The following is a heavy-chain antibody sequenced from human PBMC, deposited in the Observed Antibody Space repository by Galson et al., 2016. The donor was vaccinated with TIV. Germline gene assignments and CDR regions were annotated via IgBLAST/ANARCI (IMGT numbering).Heavy chain of an antibody. J-gene: IGHJ4*02. CDR2: IMPILDIT. CDR1: GGTLNNYV. CDR3: ATYLHDTTRGFDY. Sequence: SVKVSCKASGGTLNNYVINWVRQAPGQGLEWMGRIMPILDITKYTQKFQGRVTTTADKSTSTPDMELSSLSSKETAIYYCATYLHDTTRGFDYWGQGTLVTVSS. D-gene: IGHD1-26*01. V-gene: IGHV1-69*04.